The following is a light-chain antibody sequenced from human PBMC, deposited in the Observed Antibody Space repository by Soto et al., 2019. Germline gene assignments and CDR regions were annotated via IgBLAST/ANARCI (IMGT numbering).Light chain of an antibody. Sequence: DIVMTQSPDSLAVSLGERATINCKSSQSVLYSSNDKNYLAWYQQKPGQPPKLLIYWASTRESGVPDRFSGSGSGTDFTLTISSLQAEDVAAYYCQQYYSSPLTFGGGTTGDIK. CDR1: QSVLYSSNDKNY. CDR3: QQYYSSPLT. CDR2: WAS. J-gene: IGKJ4*01. V-gene: IGKV4-1*01.